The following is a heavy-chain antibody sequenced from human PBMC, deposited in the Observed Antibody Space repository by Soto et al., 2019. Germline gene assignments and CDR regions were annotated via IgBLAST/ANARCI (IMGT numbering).Heavy chain of an antibody. J-gene: IGHJ6*02. CDR1: GGTFSSYA. CDR2: VIPIFGTA. Sequence: QVQLVQSGAEVKKPGSSVNVSCKASGGTFSSYAISWLRQAPVQGLEWMGGVIPIFGTANYAQKFQGRVTITADKSTSTAYMELSSLRSDDTAVYYCARDGPLNYYGMDVWGQGTTVTVSS. CDR3: ARDGPLNYYGMDV. V-gene: IGHV1-69*06.